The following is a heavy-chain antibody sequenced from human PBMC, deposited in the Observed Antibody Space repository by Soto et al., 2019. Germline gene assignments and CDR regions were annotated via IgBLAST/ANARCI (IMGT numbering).Heavy chain of an antibody. CDR2: ISYEGSNK. CDR3: ARSIEVNIAAAGANYYYGMDV. Sequence: PGGSLRLSCAASGFTFSSYAMHWVRQAPGKGLEWVAVISYEGSNKYYADSVKGRCTISRDNSKNTLYLQMNSLRAEDTAVYYCARSIEVNIAAAGANYYYGMDVWGQGTTVTVSS. CDR1: GFTFSSYA. D-gene: IGHD6-13*01. V-gene: IGHV3-30-3*01. J-gene: IGHJ6*02.